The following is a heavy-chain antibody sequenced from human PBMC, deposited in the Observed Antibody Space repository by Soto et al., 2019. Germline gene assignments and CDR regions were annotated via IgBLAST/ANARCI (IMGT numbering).Heavy chain of an antibody. CDR3: AREGSGWKYFDY. D-gene: IGHD6-19*01. V-gene: IGHV1-2*02. CDR2: INPNSGGT. CDR1: GYTYTNYG. J-gene: IGHJ4*02. Sequence: ASVKVSCKASGYTYTNYGITWVRQAPGQGLEWMGWINPNSGGTTYAQKFQGRVTLARDTSITTAYMELSRLTSDDTAVYFCAREGSGWKYFDYWGQGSLVTVSS.